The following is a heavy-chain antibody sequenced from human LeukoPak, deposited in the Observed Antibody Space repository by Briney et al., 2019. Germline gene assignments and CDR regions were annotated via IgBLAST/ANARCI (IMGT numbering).Heavy chain of an antibody. CDR2: IYYSGST. D-gene: IGHD2/OR15-2a*01. V-gene: IGHV4-61*05. CDR3: ARVAYLVSYYYYMDV. J-gene: IGHJ6*03. CDR1: GGSISSSSYY. Sequence: SETLSLTCTVSGGSISSSSYYWGWIRQPPGKGLEWIGYIYYSGSTNYNPSLKSRVTISVDTSRNQFSLKLSSVTAADTAVYYCARVAYLVSYYYYMDVWGKGTTVTISS.